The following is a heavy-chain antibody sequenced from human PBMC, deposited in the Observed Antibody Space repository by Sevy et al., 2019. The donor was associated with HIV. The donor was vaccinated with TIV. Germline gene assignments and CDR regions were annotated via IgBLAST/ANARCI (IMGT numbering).Heavy chain of an antibody. J-gene: IGHJ3*01. Sequence: GGSLRLSCTASGFTFGDYAMSWFRQAPGKGLEWVGFIRSKTYGGTTENAASRKGRFTISRADSKTIAYLQMNSRKTGATAAYDYSSEGSEGTVVQPAAFDFWGQGTMVTVSS. CDR3: SSEGSEGTVVQPAAFDF. CDR1: GFTFGDYA. D-gene: IGHD2-15*01. V-gene: IGHV3-49*03. CDR2: IRSKTYGGTT.